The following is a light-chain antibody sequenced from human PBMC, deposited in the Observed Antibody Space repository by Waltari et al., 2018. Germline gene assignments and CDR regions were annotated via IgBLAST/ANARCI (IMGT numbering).Light chain of an antibody. Sequence: QTVVTQEPSFSVSPGGMATLTCGLSSGSVYSSYYATWYQQTPGQAPRTLIYNTDTRSSGVPERFSGSILGHKAALTITGAQADDESDYYCVLYIGSGIWVFGGGTKLTVL. CDR2: NTD. J-gene: IGLJ3*02. CDR1: SGSVYSSYY. V-gene: IGLV8-61*01. CDR3: VLYIGSGIWV.